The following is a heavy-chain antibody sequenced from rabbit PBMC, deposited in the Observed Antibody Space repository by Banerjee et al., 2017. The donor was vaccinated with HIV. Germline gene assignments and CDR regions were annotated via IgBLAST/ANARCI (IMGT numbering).Heavy chain of an antibody. J-gene: IGHJ3*01. CDR1: GFTFTNYW. Sequence: QEQLEESGGDLVKPEGTLTLTCTASGFTFTNYWMSWVRQAPGKGLEWIGYIYTDSGSAYYASWAKGRFSISKTSSTTVTLQMTSLTAADTATYFCARVLVVAGVDLWGQGTLVTVS. V-gene: IGHV1S45*01. CDR3: ARVLVVAGVDL. D-gene: IGHD4-1*01. CDR2: IYTDSGSA.